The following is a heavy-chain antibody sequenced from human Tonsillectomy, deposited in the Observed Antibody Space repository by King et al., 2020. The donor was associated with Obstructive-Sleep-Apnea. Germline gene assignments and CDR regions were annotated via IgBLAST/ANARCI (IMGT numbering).Heavy chain of an antibody. Sequence: QLVQSGAEVKKPGSSVKVSCQASGGTFSSYAINWVRQGRGQGLEWVGGIIPMFGIGKYAERFQGRVTITADTSTTTAYMELSSLRSDDTAVYYCAREITSGWFGGGGYWGQGTLVTVSS. V-gene: IGHV1-69*10. CDR3: AREITSGWFGGGGY. CDR1: GGTFSSYA. D-gene: IGHD3-10*01. CDR2: IIPMFGIG. J-gene: IGHJ4*02.